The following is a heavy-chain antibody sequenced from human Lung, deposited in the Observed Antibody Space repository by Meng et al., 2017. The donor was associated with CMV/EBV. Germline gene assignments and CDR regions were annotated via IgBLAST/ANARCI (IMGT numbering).Heavy chain of an antibody. CDR3: ATDTCFYASCYVGSFHHYFYGMDV. V-gene: IGHV1-69*04. J-gene: IGHJ6*02. D-gene: IGHD2-2*01. Sequence: SXXVSXXASGGASTSYTINWVRQAPGQGFEWMGRIIPILDVTNYVQKFQGRVTITADKSTATAYLELGSLRSDDTAVYYCATDTCFYASCYVGSFHHYFYGMDVWXQGTXVTVSS. CDR1: GGASTSYT. CDR2: IIPILDVT.